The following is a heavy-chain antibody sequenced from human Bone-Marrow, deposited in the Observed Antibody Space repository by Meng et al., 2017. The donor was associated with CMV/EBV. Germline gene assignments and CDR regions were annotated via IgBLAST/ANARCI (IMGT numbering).Heavy chain of an antibody. J-gene: IGHJ3*02. CDR3: ARRPERGSNYYDSSGEGHAFDI. V-gene: IGHV1-18*01. Sequence: ASVKVSCKASGYTFTSYGISWVRQAPGQGLEWMGWISAYNGNTNYAQKLQGRVTMTTDTSTSTAYMELRSLRSDDTAVYYCARRPERGSNYYDSSGEGHAFDIWGQGTMVTVSS. CDR1: GYTFTSYG. D-gene: IGHD3-22*01. CDR2: ISAYNGNT.